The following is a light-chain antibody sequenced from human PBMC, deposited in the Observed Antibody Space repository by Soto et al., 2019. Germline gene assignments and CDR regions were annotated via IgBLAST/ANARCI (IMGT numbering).Light chain of an antibody. Sequence: QPVLTQAPSVSGAPGRRVTISCTRGSSNIGAGYDVQWYQQLPGTAPKLLIYDNTNRPSGVPDRFSGFNSDTSASLAITGLQAEDEADYYCQSYDSSLGALVFGGGTQLTVL. CDR3: QSYDSSLGALV. J-gene: IGLJ3*02. CDR1: SSNIGAGYD. V-gene: IGLV1-40*01. CDR2: DNT.